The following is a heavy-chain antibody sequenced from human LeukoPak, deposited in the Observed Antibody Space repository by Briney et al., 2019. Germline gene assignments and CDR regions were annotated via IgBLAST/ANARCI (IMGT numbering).Heavy chain of an antibody. D-gene: IGHD1-1*01. J-gene: IGHJ5*02. CDR2: IYYRGST. Sequence: SETLSLTCTFSGDSFSDYYWTWIRRPPGGTLEWIGHIYYRGSTKYNPSLENRVSISLDTSKNQVSLTLTSVTAADTAVYYCARAMRWTSGPVELGWFDRWGQGTQVTVSS. CDR3: ARAMRWTSGPVELGWFDR. V-gene: IGHV4-59*01. CDR1: GDSFSDYY.